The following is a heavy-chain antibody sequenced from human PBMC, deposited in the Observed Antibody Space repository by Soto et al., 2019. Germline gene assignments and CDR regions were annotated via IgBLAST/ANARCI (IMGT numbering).Heavy chain of an antibody. J-gene: IGHJ5*02. D-gene: IGHD2-8*01. CDR3: ARISFDCTNGVCYNNWFDP. CDR2: ISAYNGNT. CDR1: GYTFTSYG. V-gene: IGHV1-18*01. Sequence: ASVKVSCKASGYTFTSYGISWVRQAPGQGLEWMGWISAYNGNTNYAQKLQGRVTMTTDTSTSTAYMELRSLRSDDTAVYYCARISFDCTNGVCYNNWFDPWGQGTLVTVSS.